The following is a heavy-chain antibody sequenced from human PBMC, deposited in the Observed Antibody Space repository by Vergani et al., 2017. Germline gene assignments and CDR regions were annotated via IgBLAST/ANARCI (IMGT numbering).Heavy chain of an antibody. J-gene: IGHJ6*03. Sequence: QVQLVQSGAEVKKPGASVKVSCKASGYTFTSYGISWVRQALGQGLEWMGWISAYNGNTNYAQKLQGRVTMTTDTSTSTAYMELRSLRSDDTAVYYCARAGCSGGSGYSISYYYYYYMDVWGKGTTVTVSS. CDR1: GYTFTSYG. CDR3: ARAGCSGGSGYSISYYYYYYMDV. CDR2: ISAYNGNT. D-gene: IGHD2-15*01. V-gene: IGHV1-18*01.